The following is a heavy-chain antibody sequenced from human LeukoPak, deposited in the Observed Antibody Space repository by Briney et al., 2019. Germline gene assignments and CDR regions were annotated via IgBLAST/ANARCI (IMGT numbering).Heavy chain of an antibody. V-gene: IGHV5-51*01. CDR3: AMCYYDSSGYYERNAFDI. J-gene: IGHJ4*02. CDR1: GYTFTTYW. Sequence: KVSCKGSGYTFTTYWIGWVRQMPGKGLEWMGIIYPGDSDTRYSPSFQGQVTISADKSISTAYLQWSSLKASDTAMYYCAMCYYDSSGYYERNAFDIWGQGTLVTVSS. D-gene: IGHD3-22*01. CDR2: IYPGDSDT.